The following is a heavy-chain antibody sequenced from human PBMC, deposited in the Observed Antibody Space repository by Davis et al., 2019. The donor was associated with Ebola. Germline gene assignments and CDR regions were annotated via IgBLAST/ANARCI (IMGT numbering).Heavy chain of an antibody. Sequence: SVKVSCKASGGTFSSYAISWVRQAPGQGLEWMGGIIPIFGTANYAQKLQGRVTMTTDTSTSTAYMELRSLRSDDTAVYYCARAFRLRAEWFDPWGQGTLVTVSS. V-gene: IGHV1-69*05. CDR2: IIPIFGTA. CDR3: ARAFRLRAEWFDP. CDR1: GGTFSSYA. D-gene: IGHD2/OR15-2a*01. J-gene: IGHJ5*02.